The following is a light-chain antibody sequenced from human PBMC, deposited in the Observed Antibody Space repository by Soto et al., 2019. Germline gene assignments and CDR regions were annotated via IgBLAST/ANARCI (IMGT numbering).Light chain of an antibody. J-gene: IGKJ3*01. Sequence: DIQMTQSPSSLSASVGDRVTITCQASQDISNYLNWYQQKPGKAPKLLIYDASNLETGVPSRFSGSGSGTDFIFTISSLQPEDFATYYCQQYDSVPLFTFGPGTKVYIK. CDR3: QQYDSVPLFT. CDR2: DAS. CDR1: QDISNY. V-gene: IGKV1-33*01.